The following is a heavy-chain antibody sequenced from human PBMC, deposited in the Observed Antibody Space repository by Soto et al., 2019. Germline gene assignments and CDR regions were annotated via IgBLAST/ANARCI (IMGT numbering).Heavy chain of an antibody. CDR2: ISGSGGST. J-gene: IGHJ5*02. Sequence: EVQLLESGGGLVQPGGSLRLSCAASGFTFSSYAMSWVRQAPGKGLEWVSAISGSGGSTYYADSVKGRFTISRDNSKNALYLQMNSLRVEDTAVYYCAKLPPSFYWFDPWGQGTLVTVSS. V-gene: IGHV3-23*01. D-gene: IGHD3-3*01. CDR3: AKLPPSFYWFDP. CDR1: GFTFSSYA.